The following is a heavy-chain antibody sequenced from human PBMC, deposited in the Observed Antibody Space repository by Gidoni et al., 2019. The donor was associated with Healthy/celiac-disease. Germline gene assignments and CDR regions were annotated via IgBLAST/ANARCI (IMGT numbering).Heavy chain of an antibody. CDR1: GFTFSSYA. CDR2: ISGSGGST. V-gene: IGHV3-23*01. CDR3: ASRVANRLQTTIWGSENGYYFDY. D-gene: IGHD3-16*01. J-gene: IGHJ4*02. Sequence: EVQLLESGGGLVQPGGSLRLSCAASGFTFSSYAMSWVRQAPGKGLEWVSAISGSGGSTYYADSVKGRFTISRDNSKNTLYLQMNSRRAEDTAVYYCASRVANRLQTTIWGSENGYYFDYWGQGTLVTVSS.